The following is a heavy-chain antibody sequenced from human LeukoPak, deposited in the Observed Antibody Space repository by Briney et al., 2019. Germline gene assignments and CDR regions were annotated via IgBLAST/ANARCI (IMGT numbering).Heavy chain of an antibody. V-gene: IGHV4-39*07. J-gene: IGHJ6*03. Sequence: SETLSLTCTVPGGSISSSSYYWGWIRQPPGKGLEWIGSIYYSGSTNYNPSLKSRVTISVDTSKNQFSLKLSSVTAADTAVYYCARDRVGQQLVGRNYYYYYMDVWGKGTTVTISS. CDR1: GGSISSSSYY. CDR3: ARDRVGQQLVGRNYYYYYMDV. CDR2: IYYSGST. D-gene: IGHD6-13*01.